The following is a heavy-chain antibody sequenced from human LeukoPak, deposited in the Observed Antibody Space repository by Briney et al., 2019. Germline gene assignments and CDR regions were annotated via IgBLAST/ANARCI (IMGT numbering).Heavy chain of an antibody. V-gene: IGHV4-61*01. J-gene: IGHJ4*01. CDR1: GGSVSSGSYY. CDR2: IYNSGTT. Sequence: PSETLSLTCNVSGGSVSSGSYYWSWIRQPPGKGLEWIGYIYNSGTTNYNPSLKSRVTISVDSSKNQFSLKLTSVTAADTALYYCARGARGYSYGWGQGTLVTVSS. D-gene: IGHD5-18*01. CDR3: ARGARGYSYG.